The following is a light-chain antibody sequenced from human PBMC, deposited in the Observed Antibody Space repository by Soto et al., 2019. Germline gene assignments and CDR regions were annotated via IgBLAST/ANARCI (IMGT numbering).Light chain of an antibody. CDR2: GAS. Sequence: EIVMTQSPATLSVSQGERATLSCRASQSVSSNLAWYQQKPGQAPRLLIYGASTRATGIPARFSGSGSGTEFTLTISSLQSEDFAVYYCQQYNNWWTFGQGTKVDI. J-gene: IGKJ1*01. CDR3: QQYNNWWT. V-gene: IGKV3-15*01. CDR1: QSVSSN.